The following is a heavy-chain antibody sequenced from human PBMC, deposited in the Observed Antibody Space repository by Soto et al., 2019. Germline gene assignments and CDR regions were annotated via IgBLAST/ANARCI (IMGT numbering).Heavy chain of an antibody. J-gene: IGHJ5*02. CDR1: DYTFSSYA. V-gene: IGHV1-18*01. CDR3: AREGDVLLWFGVPGGSWFDP. Sequence: QVQLVQSGAEVKKPGASVKVSCKASDYTFSSYAISWVRQAPGQGLEWMGWISTYNGTTNDTQTIQGRVTMTTDTSTSTARMELRGLRSDDTAVYYCAREGDVLLWFGVPGGSWFDPWGQGTLVTVSS. CDR2: ISTYNGTT. D-gene: IGHD3-10*01.